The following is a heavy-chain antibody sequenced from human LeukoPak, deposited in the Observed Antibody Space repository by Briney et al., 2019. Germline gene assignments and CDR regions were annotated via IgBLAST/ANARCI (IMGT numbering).Heavy chain of an antibody. J-gene: IGHJ4*02. CDR2: ISGSGGST. CDR3: AKETYYYGSGSYSPLDY. D-gene: IGHD3-10*01. Sequence: GGSLRLSXXXSGFTFSSYAMSWVRQAPGKGLEWVSAISGSGGSTYYADSVKGRFNISRDNSKNTLYLQMNSLRAEDTAVYYCAKETYYYGSGSYSPLDYWGQGTLVTVSS. CDR1: GFTFSSYA. V-gene: IGHV3-23*01.